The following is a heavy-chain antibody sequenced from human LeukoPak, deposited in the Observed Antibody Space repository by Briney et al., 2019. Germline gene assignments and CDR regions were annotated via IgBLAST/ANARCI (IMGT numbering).Heavy chain of an antibody. CDR3: ARPAAAGIWAMDV. D-gene: IGHD6-13*01. V-gene: IGHV4-59*08. CDR2: IYYTGNT. CDR1: GGSISSYY. Sequence: SETLSLTCTVSGGSISSYYWSWIRQPAGKGLEWIGYIYYTGNTNYKPSLKSRVTISVDMSKNQFSLKLTSVTAADTAVYYCARPAAAGIWAMDVWGQGTTVTVSS. J-gene: IGHJ6*02.